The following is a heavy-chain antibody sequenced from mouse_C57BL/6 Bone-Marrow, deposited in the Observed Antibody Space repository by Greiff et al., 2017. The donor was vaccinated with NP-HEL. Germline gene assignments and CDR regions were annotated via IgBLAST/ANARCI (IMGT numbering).Heavy chain of an antibody. CDR1: GFNITDDY. V-gene: IGHV14-4*01. CDR3: TRYDGPFAY. CDR2: IDPENGDT. D-gene: IGHD2-3*01. J-gene: IGHJ3*01. Sequence: EVQLQQSGAELVRPGASVKLSCTASGFNITDDYMHWVKQRPEQGLEWIGWIDPENGDTEYASKFQGKATITADTSSNTAYLQLSSLTSEDTAVYYCTRYDGPFAYWGQGTLVTVSA.